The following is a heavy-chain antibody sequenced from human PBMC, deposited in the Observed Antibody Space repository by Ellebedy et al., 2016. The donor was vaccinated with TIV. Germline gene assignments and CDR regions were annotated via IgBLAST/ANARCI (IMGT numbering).Heavy chain of an antibody. CDR3: VRGRYFDWVESRTYFDS. D-gene: IGHD3-9*01. Sequence: AASVKVSCKASGYTFTSYGISWVRQAPGQGLEWMGWISAYNGNTNYAQKLQGRVTMTTDTSTSTAYMELRSLRFDDTAVYYCVRGRYFDWVESRTYFDSWGQGTLVTVSS. CDR1: GYTFTSYG. V-gene: IGHV1-18*01. CDR2: ISAYNGNT. J-gene: IGHJ4*02.